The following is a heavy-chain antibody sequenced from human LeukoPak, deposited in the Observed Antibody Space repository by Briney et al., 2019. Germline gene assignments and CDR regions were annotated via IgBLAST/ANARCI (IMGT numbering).Heavy chain of an antibody. Sequence: GGSLRLSCAASGVTFSSYPMGWVRQAPGKGLEWVSSRGTGDTTYHADSVKGRFNNSRDNSKNTLSRQMNSLRAEDTALYHCVKRVVRGALDVWGQGTMVTVSS. D-gene: IGHD5/OR15-5a*01. CDR3: VKRVVRGALDV. CDR2: RGTGDTT. CDR1: GVTFSSYP. V-gene: IGHV3-23*01. J-gene: IGHJ3*01.